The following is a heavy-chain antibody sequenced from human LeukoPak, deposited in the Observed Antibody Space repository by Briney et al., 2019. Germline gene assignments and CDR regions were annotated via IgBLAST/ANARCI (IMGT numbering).Heavy chain of an antibody. CDR1: GFTFSSYS. CDR2: ISGSGGST. CDR3: ATCFFEYYYGSGSYYGPGGY. D-gene: IGHD3-10*01. V-gene: IGHV3-23*01. Sequence: PGGSLRLSCAASGFTFSSYSMNWVRQAPGKGLEWVSAISGSGGSTYYADSVKGRFTISRDNSKNTLYLQMNSLRAEDTAVYYCATCFFEYYYGSGSYYGPGGYWGQGTLVTVSS. J-gene: IGHJ4*02.